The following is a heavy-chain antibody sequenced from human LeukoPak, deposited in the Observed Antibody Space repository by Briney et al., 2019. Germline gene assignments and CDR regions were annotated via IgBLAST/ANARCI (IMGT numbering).Heavy chain of an antibody. J-gene: IGHJ6*02. D-gene: IGHD4-17*01. CDR2: ISGSGGST. Sequence: GGSLRLSCAASGFTFSSYAMSWVRQAPGKGLEWVSAISGSGGSTYYADSVKGRFTISRDNSKNTLYLQMNSLRAEDTAVYYCAKGYDYGDPETYYYYGMDVWGQGTTVTVSS. CDR1: GFTFSSYA. CDR3: AKGYDYGDPETYYYYGMDV. V-gene: IGHV3-23*01.